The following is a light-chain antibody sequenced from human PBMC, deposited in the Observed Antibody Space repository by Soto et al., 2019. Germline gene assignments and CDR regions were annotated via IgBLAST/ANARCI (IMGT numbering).Light chain of an antibody. CDR1: QSVDTY. Sequence: DIQMTQSPSSLSASVGDRVTISGRASQSVDTYLSWYQQKPGKAPNLVIYAATSLQSGVPSRFSGSGSGTDFTLTISSLQPEDFALYYCQQSHSAPFTFGPGTKVEI. J-gene: IGKJ3*01. V-gene: IGKV1-39*01. CDR3: QQSHSAPFT. CDR2: AAT.